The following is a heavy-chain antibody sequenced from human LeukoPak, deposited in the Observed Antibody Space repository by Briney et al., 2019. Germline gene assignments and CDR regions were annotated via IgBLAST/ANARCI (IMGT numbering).Heavy chain of an antibody. CDR1: GYTFTGYY. D-gene: IGHD2-21*02. CDR2: INPNSGGT. CDR3: AKYRVPSTCRGGDCYSWNFDY. Sequence: ASVKVSCKASGYTFTGYYMHWVRQAPGQGLEWMGWINPNSGGTNYAQKFQGRVTMTRDTSISTAYMELSRLRSDDTAVYYCAKYRVPSTCRGGDCYSWNFDYWGQGTLVTVSS. J-gene: IGHJ4*02. V-gene: IGHV1-2*02.